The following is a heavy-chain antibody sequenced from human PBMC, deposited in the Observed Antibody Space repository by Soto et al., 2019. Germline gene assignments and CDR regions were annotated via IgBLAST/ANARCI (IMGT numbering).Heavy chain of an antibody. Sequence: ASVKVSCKASVYTFTSYGISWVRQAPGQGLEWMGWISAYNGNTNYAQKLQGRVTMTTDTSTSTAYMELRSLRSDDTAVYYCAMGSYYYDSSGYHQLDYWGQGTLVTVSS. CDR3: AMGSYYYDSSGYHQLDY. D-gene: IGHD3-22*01. CDR1: VYTFTSYG. J-gene: IGHJ4*02. V-gene: IGHV1-18*01. CDR2: ISAYNGNT.